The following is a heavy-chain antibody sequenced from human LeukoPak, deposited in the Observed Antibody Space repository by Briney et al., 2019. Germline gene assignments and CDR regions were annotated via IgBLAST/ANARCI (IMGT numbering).Heavy chain of an antibody. Sequence: GGSLRLSCAASEFTFSSYAMSWVRQAPGKGLEWVSAISGSGGSTYYADSVKGRFTISRDNSKNTLYLQMNSLRAEDTAVYYCAKNRGITMVRGVIDYWGQGTLVTVSS. V-gene: IGHV3-23*01. D-gene: IGHD3-10*01. J-gene: IGHJ4*02. CDR2: ISGSGGST. CDR1: EFTFSSYA. CDR3: AKNRGITMVRGVIDY.